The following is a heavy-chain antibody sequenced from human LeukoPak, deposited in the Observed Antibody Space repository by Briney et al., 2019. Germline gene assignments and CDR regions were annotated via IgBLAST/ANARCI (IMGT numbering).Heavy chain of an antibody. V-gene: IGHV3-23*01. Sequence: GGSLRLSCAASGFTFSSYAMSWVRQAPGKGLEWVSAISGSGGSAYYADSVKGRFTISRDNSKNTLYLQMNSLRAEDTAVYYCAKDPSFLTTIDYWGQGTLVTVSS. CDR2: ISGSGGSA. J-gene: IGHJ4*02. CDR1: GFTFSSYA. CDR3: AKDPSFLTTIDY. D-gene: IGHD3-9*01.